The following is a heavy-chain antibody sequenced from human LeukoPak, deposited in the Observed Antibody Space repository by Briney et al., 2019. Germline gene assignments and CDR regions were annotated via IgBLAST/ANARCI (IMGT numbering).Heavy chain of an antibody. Sequence: PSETLSPTCTVSGGSISISSYYWAWIRQPPGKGLEWIGSIYYSGSTYYNPSLKSRVTMSVDTSKNQFSLKLRSVTAADTAVYYCARRHDYGGNSGDFDYWGQGTLVTVSS. V-gene: IGHV4-39*01. J-gene: IGHJ4*02. CDR2: IYYSGST. CDR3: ARRHDYGGNSGDFDY. D-gene: IGHD4-23*01. CDR1: GGSISISSYY.